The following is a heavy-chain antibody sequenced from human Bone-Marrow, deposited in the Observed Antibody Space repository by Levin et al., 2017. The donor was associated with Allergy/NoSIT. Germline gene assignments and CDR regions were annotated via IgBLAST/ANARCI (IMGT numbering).Heavy chain of an antibody. D-gene: IGHD6-13*01. CDR2: IIPIFGTA. CDR3: ARDPTRSSWDAPYFDY. CDR1: GGTFSSYA. Sequence: ASVKVSCKASGGTFSSYAISWVRQAPGQGLEWMGGIIPIFGTANYAQKFQGRVTITADESTSTAYMELSSLRSEDTAVYYCARDPTRSSWDAPYFDYWGQGTLVTVSS. V-gene: IGHV1-69*13. J-gene: IGHJ4*02.